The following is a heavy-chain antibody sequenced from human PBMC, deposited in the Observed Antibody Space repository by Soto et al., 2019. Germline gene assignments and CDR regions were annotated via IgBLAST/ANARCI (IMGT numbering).Heavy chain of an antibody. Sequence: SATLSITCTVSGGSVSSGSYYWSWIRQPPGKGLEWIGYIYYSGSTNYNPSLKSRVTISVDTSKNQFSLKLSSVTAADTAVYYCARGSRYCSGGSCYYFDYWGQGTLVTVSS. CDR3: ARGSRYCSGGSCYYFDY. D-gene: IGHD2-15*01. CDR1: GGSVSSGSYY. J-gene: IGHJ4*02. V-gene: IGHV4-61*01. CDR2: IYYSGST.